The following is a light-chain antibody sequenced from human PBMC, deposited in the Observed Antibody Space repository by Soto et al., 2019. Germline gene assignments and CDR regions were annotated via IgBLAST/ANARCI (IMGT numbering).Light chain of an antibody. CDR3: QQYNKWPRT. J-gene: IGKJ1*01. V-gene: IGKV3-15*01. CDR1: QNINSN. CDR2: GAS. Sequence: EMVMTQSPATLSVSPGERATLSCRASQNINSNLAWYQQIPGQSPRLLIYGASTRATGIPARFSGSGSGTDFTLIITSLQSEDFAVYYCQQYNKWPRTFGQGTKV.